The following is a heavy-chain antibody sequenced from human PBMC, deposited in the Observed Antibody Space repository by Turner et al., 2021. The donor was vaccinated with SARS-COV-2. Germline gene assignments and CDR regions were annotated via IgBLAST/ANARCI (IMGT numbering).Heavy chain of an antibody. V-gene: IGHV3-74*01. J-gene: IGHJ4*02. Sequence: EVQLVESGGGLVQPGGSLRLSCAVSGFTFSTYWMHWVRQAPGKGLVWVSRSDTDGSTTNYADSVKSRFTISRDNAKNTLYLQMNSLRAEDTAVYYCGRDLSGRSDYWGKGTLVTVSS. CDR3: GRDLSGRSDY. D-gene: IGHD1-1*01. CDR1: GFTFSTYW. CDR2: SDTDGSTT.